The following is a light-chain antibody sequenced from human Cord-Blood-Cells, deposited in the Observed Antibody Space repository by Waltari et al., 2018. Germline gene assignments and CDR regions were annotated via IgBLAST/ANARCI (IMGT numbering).Light chain of an antibody. J-gene: IGKJ2*02. Sequence: EIVFTQSPGTLSLSPGERSTLSCRASQSVSSSYLAWYKQKHGQAPRLLIYGASSRATGIPDRLSGSGSGTAFTITISRLEPEDFAVFYCQQYGSSPCTFGQGTKLEIK. CDR2: GAS. V-gene: IGKV3-20*01. CDR3: QQYGSSPCT. CDR1: QSVSSSY.